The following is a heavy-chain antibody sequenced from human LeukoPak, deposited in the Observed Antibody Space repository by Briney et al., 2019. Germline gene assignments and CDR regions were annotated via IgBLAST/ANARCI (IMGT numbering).Heavy chain of an antibody. J-gene: IGHJ4*02. CDR2: IGAGGGSI. D-gene: IGHD2-2*01. V-gene: IGHV3-23*01. Sequence: PGGSLRLSCAASGFTFSSYAMNWVRQAPGKGLEWVSAIGAGGGSIYYADSVKGRFTISRDNSRNTLYLQMNSLRAEDTAVYYCAKDGTIVVVPAAIAGSYLSFDYWGQGTLVTVSS. CDR3: AKDGTIVVVPAAIAGSYLSFDY. CDR1: GFTFSSYA.